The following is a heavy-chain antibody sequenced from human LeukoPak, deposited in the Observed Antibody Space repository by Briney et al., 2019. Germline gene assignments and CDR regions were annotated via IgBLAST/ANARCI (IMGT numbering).Heavy chain of an antibody. D-gene: IGHD5-18*01. CDR3: ARDQAGYSYGYRAPLDY. J-gene: IGHJ4*02. CDR2: IKQDGSEK. CDR1: GFTFSSYW. Sequence: GGSLRLSCAASGFTFSSYWMSWVRQAPGKGLEWVANIKQDGSEKYYVDSVKGRFTISRDNAKNSLYLQMNSLRAEDTAVYYCARDQAGYSYGYRAPLDYWGQGTLVTVSS. V-gene: IGHV3-7*01.